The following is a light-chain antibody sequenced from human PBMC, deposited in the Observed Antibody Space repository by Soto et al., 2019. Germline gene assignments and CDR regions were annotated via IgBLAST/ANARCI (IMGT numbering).Light chain of an antibody. CDR3: QKYNSAPHT. V-gene: IGKV1-27*01. J-gene: IGKJ2*01. CDR1: QGISNY. Sequence: DIPMTQSPSSLSASVGDRVTITCRASQGISNYLAWYQQKPGKVPKLLIYAASTLQSGVPSRFSGSGSGTDFTLNISSLQPEDVATYHCQKYNSAPHTFGQGTKLEIK. CDR2: AAS.